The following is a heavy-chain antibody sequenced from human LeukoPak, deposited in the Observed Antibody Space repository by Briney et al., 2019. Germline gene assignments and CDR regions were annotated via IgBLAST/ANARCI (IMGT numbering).Heavy chain of an antibody. Sequence: GGSLRLSCAASGFAVSSNYMGWVRQAPGRGLEWISFIYSGDTTFYADSVKGRFTISRDSSKNTLYLQMNSLRAEDTAVYYCARDQACDYRDPGAFDIWGQGTMVTVSS. D-gene: IGHD4-17*01. CDR2: IYSGDTT. V-gene: IGHV3-53*01. CDR1: GFAVSSNY. J-gene: IGHJ3*02. CDR3: ARDQACDYRDPGAFDI.